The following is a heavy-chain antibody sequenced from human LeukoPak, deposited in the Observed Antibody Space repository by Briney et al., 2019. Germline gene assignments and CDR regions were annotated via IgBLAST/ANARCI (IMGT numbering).Heavy chain of an antibody. V-gene: IGHV3-23*01. CDR3: AKTQGYYVA. J-gene: IGHJ5*02. CDR2: ICGGDEKT. Sequence: PGGSLRLSCVPSGFTFSNYAMTWVRQAPGKGREVVAGICGGDEKTVYRYAVKARFTITRANSNNTLYLQMYTLRAGHTTAFHCAKTQGYYVAWGERALGTPSS. D-gene: IGHD2-15*01. CDR1: GFTFSNYA.